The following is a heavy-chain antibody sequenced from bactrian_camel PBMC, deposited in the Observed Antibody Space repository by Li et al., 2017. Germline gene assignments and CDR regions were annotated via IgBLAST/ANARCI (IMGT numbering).Heavy chain of an antibody. CDR2: IDSDGTI. D-gene: IGHD4*01. V-gene: IGHV3S53*01. CDR1: YYTISAYC. Sequence: HVQLVESGGGSVQAGGSLTLSCAASYYTISAYCMAWFRQAPGKERGGVAEIDSDGTIVYADSVKGRFTISQDDAKNNLYLQMDSLKVEDTAVYYCAADITIPTQPCGYGYNFWGQGTQVTVS. J-gene: IGHJ4*01. CDR3: AADITIPTQPCGYGYNF.